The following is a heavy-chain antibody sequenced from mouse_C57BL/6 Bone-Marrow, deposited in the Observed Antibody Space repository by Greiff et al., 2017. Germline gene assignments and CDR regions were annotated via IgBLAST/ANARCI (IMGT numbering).Heavy chain of an antibody. CDR2: SNPGSGGT. D-gene: IGHD1-1*01. CDR1: GYAFTNYL. J-gene: IGHJ2*01. Sequence: QVQLKESGAELVRPGASVKVSCKASGYAFTNYLIEWVKQRPGQGLEWIGVSNPGSGGTNYNEKFKGKATLTADKSSSTAYMQLSSLTSEDSAVYFCARDGNYFDYWGQGTTLTVSS. CDR3: ARDGNYFDY. V-gene: IGHV1-54*01.